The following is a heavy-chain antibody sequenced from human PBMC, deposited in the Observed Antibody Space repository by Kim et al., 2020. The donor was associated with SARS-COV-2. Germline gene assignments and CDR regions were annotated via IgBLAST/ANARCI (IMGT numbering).Heavy chain of an antibody. D-gene: IGHD3-9*01. Sequence: GGSLRLSCAASGFTFSTYGMHWVRQAPGKGLEWVAIIWYDGSNKYYADSVKGRFTISRDNSKNTLYLQMNSLRAEDTAVYYCARDRGLRYFDWVPGESFDYWGQGTLVTVSS. V-gene: IGHV3-33*01. J-gene: IGHJ4*02. CDR3: ARDRGLRYFDWVPGESFDY. CDR2: IWYDGSNK. CDR1: GFTFSTYG.